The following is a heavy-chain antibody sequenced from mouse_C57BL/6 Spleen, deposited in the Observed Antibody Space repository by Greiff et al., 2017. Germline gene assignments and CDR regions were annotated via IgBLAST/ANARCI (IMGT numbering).Heavy chain of an antibody. D-gene: IGHD1-1*01. Sequence: VQLKESGGGLVKPGGSLKLSCAASGFTFSDSGMHWVRQAPEKGLEWVAYISSGSSTIYYADTVKGRFTISRDNAKNTLFLQMTSLRSEDTAMYYCARPGAHYYVSSYGFAYWGQGTLVTVSA. CDR2: ISSGSSTI. CDR3: ARPGAHYYVSSYGFAY. V-gene: IGHV5-17*01. CDR1: GFTFSDSG. J-gene: IGHJ3*01.